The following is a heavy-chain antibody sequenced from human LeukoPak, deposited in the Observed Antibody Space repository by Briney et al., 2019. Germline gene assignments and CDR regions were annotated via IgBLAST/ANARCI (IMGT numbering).Heavy chain of an antibody. CDR2: INPNSGGT. V-gene: IGHV1-2*06. CDR1: GYTFTVYY. CDR3: ARAGSGRITIFGVVTQNDY. J-gene: IGHJ4*02. Sequence: ASVKVSCKASGYTFTVYYMHWVRQAPGQGLEWMGRINPNSGGTNCAQKFQGRVTMTRDTSISTAYMELSRLRSDDTAVYYCARAGSGRITIFGVVTQNDYWGQGTLVTVSS. D-gene: IGHD3-3*01.